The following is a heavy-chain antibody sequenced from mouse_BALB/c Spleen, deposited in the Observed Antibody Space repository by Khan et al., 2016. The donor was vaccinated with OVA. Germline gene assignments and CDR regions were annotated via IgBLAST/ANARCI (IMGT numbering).Heavy chain of an antibody. Sequence: VQLQESGAELVRPGASVKLSCKTSGYIFTTYWIHWVKQRSGQGLEWIARIYPGTGNIYYSANFKGKATLTADNSSSTAYMQCSSLKSEDSAVYFCAREEALYYFDYWGQGTTLTVSS. J-gene: IGHJ2*01. CDR3: AREEALYYFDY. D-gene: IGHD3-2*02. CDR2: IYPGTGNI. CDR1: GYIFTTYW. V-gene: IGHV1-76*01.